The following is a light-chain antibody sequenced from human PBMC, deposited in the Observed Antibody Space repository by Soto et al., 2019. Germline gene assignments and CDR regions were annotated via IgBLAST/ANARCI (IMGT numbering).Light chain of an antibody. V-gene: IGKV1-5*03. J-gene: IGKJ1*01. CDR3: QHYNSSSEA. CDR1: QTISSC. Sequence: DIHMTQSPSTLSGSVGRRFTITCRASQTISSCLAWYQQKPGKAPKLLMYQASTLKRGVPSRFSGSGSGTEFTLTISSLPPDDFETYYCQHYNSSSEAFGQGTKVDIK. CDR2: QAS.